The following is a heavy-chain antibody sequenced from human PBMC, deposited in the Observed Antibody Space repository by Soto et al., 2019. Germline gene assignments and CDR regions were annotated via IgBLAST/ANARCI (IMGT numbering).Heavy chain of an antibody. J-gene: IGHJ4*02. CDR2: IFSGGDA. D-gene: IGHD3-10*01. V-gene: IGHV3-53*01. CDR1: GVTVNSNF. Sequence: GGSLRLSCAVSGVTVNSNFMSWVRQAPGKGLEWVSVIFSGGDADYADSVKGRFIMSRDISKNTLYLQMSSLRAEDTAVYFCVKEFRGAFDYWGQGTLVTVSS. CDR3: VKEFRGAFDY.